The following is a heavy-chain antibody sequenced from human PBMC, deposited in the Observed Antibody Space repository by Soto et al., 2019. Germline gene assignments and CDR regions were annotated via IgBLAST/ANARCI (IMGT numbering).Heavy chain of an antibody. D-gene: IGHD2-2*01. CDR2: INHSGST. CDR3: ARGIGYCSGTSCYGQTNWFDP. CDR1: GGSFSGYY. Sequence: SETLSLTCAVYGGSFSGYYWSWIRQPPGKGLEWIGEINHSGSTNYNPSLKSRVTISVDTSKNQFSLKLSSVTAADTAVYYCARGIGYCSGTSCYGQTNWFDPWGQGTLVTVSS. V-gene: IGHV4-34*01. J-gene: IGHJ5*02.